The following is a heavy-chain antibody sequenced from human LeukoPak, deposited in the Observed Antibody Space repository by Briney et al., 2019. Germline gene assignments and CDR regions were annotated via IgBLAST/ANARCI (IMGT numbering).Heavy chain of an antibody. V-gene: IGHV4-4*02. CDR3: ARGVPAAGSIMFDP. Sequence: PSATLSLTCNVSGCSITSGNWWCGVRQPPRKGLELGGEIYHSGSTNYNPSLKSRVTISVDKSKNQFSLILNSVTAADTAVYYCARGVPAAGSIMFDPWGQGTLVTVSS. J-gene: IGHJ5*02. CDR1: GCSITSGNW. CDR2: IYHSGST. D-gene: IGHD6-13*01.